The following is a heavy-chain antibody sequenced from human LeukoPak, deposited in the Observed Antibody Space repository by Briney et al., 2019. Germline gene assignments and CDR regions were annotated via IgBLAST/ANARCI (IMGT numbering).Heavy chain of an antibody. Sequence: SGTLSLTCAVSGGSISSSNWWSWVRQPPGKGLEWIGSIYHSGSTYYNPSLKSRVTISVDTSKNQFSLKLSSVTAADTAVYFCARGPYSYDSSGAFDIWGQGTMVTVSS. V-gene: IGHV4-4*02. D-gene: IGHD3-22*01. CDR3: ARGPYSYDSSGAFDI. J-gene: IGHJ3*02. CDR2: IYHSGST. CDR1: GGSISSSNW.